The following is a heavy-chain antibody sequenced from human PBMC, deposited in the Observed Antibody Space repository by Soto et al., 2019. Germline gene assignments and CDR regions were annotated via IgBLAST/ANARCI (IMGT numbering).Heavy chain of an antibody. CDR3: AIKGYCSRTTCFPPG. D-gene: IGHD2-2*01. V-gene: IGHV3-23*01. Sequence: GSLRLSCAASGFTFSTYAMSWVRQAPGKGLDWVSVISGSEDTTYYADSVRGRFTISRDNSKNTLYLQMNSLRAEDTAVYYCAIKGYCSRTTCFPPGWGQGTMVTVSS. CDR2: ISGSEDTT. J-gene: IGHJ3*01. CDR1: GFTFSTYA.